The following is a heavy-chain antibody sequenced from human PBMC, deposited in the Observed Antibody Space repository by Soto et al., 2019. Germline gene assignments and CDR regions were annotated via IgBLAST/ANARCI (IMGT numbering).Heavy chain of an antibody. V-gene: IGHV4-61*01. CDR2: IYYSGST. CDR1: GGAVINSSFY. CDR3: ARFRSSGYYGLLDY. Sequence: PSETLSLTCAVSGGAVINSSFYLSCMREAPWERLELIGNIYYSGSTNYNPSLKSRVTISVHTSKNQFSLKLTSVTAADTSVYYCARFRSSGYYGLLDYWGQGTLVTVSS. D-gene: IGHD3-22*01. J-gene: IGHJ4*02.